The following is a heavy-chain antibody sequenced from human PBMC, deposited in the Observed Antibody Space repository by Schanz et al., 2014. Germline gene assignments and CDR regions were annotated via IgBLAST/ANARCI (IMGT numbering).Heavy chain of an antibody. V-gene: IGHV3-48*01. CDR1: GFSFSRYS. CDR2: ISSSSSTI. J-gene: IGHJ4*02. D-gene: IGHD3-22*01. Sequence: EVQLVESGGGLVQPGGSLRLSCAASGFSFSRYSMNWVRQAPGKGLEWISYISSSSSTIYHADSVKGRFTISRDNAKNSLYLQMNSLRAEDTAVYYCVSVYDSSGYVSFNYWGQGTLVTGSS. CDR3: VSVYDSSGYVSFNY.